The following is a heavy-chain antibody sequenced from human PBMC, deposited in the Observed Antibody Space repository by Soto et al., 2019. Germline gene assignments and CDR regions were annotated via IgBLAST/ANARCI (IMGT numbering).Heavy chain of an antibody. Sequence: QVQLQESGPGLVKPSQTLSLTCTVSGGSISSGDYYWSWIRQPPGKGLEWIGYIYYSGSTYYNPYLKRRVTISVDTSTNPFSLKLSSVTAADTAVYYCARGTVVVTPIDYWGQGTLVTVSS. CDR2: IYYSGST. J-gene: IGHJ4*02. V-gene: IGHV4-30-4*01. CDR3: ARGTVVVTPIDY. D-gene: IGHD3-22*01. CDR1: GGSISSGDYY.